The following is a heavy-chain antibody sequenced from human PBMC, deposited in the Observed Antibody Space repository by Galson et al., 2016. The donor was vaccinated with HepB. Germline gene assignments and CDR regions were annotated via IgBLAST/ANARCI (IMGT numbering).Heavy chain of an antibody. CDR3: AREGRVVGTWEFDY. Sequence: SLRLSCAASGFTVSSNYMNWVRQAPGKGLEWVSVIYTGGSTNYADSVKGRFTISRDNSKNTLYLQMNSLRAEDTAVYYCAREGRVVGTWEFDYWGQGTLVTVSS. CDR1: GFTVSSNY. V-gene: IGHV3-53*01. CDR2: IYTGGST. J-gene: IGHJ4*02. D-gene: IGHD2-15*01.